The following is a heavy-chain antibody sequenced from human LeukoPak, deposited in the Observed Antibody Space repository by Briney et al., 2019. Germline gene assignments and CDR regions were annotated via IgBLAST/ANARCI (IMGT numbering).Heavy chain of an antibody. CDR3: AKDSYYDSSGYYLLPDAFDI. J-gene: IGHJ3*02. V-gene: IGHV3-23*01. CDR2: ISGSGGST. Sequence: PGGSLRLSCAASGFTFSSYATSWVRQAPGKGLEWVSAISGSGGSTYYADSVKGRFTISRGNSKNTLYLQMNSLRAEDTAVYYCAKDSYYDSSGYYLLPDAFDIWGQGTMVTVSS. CDR1: GFTFSSYA. D-gene: IGHD3-22*01.